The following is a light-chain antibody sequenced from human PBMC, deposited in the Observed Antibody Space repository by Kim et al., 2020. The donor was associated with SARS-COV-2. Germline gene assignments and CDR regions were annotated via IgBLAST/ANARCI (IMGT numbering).Light chain of an antibody. J-gene: IGKJ1*01. CDR2: GAS. CDR1: QTVNSRY. V-gene: IGKV3-20*01. CDR3: HQYGSSPWT. Sequence: SPGERATLSCRASQTVNSRYLAWYQQTPGQATRLLIYGASTRAAGIPDRFSGSGSGTDFTLTISRLEPEDFAVYYCHQYGSSPWTSGHGTKVDI.